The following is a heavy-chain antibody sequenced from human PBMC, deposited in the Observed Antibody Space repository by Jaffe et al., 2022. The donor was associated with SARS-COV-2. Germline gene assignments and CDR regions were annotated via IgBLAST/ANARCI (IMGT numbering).Heavy chain of an antibody. J-gene: IGHJ5*02. CDR1: GGSLNSPDTY. D-gene: IGHD1-26*01. V-gene: IGHV4-39*01. Sequence: QLRESGPGLVKPSQTLSLTCIVSGGSLNSPDTYWGWVRQPPGKGLEWIGNVFYRGSTNYNPSLGGRVTISVDTSKNQFSLKLTSATAADTALYYCARRVQVGRTSASDWFDPWGQGTLVTVSS. CDR2: VFYRGST. CDR3: ARRVQVGRTSASDWFDP.